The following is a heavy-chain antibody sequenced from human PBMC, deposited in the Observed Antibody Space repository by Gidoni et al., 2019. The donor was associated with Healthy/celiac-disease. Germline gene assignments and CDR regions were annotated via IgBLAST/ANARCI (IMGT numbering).Heavy chain of an antibody. V-gene: IGHV3-9*01. CDR1: GFTFDDYA. J-gene: IGHJ4*02. CDR3: AKDISLSPDLNGFYFDY. D-gene: IGHD2-8*01. CDR2: ISWNSGSI. Sequence: EVQLVASGGGLVQPGRSLRLSCAASGFTFDDYAMHWVRQAPGKGLEWVSGISWNSGSIGYADSVKGRFTISRDNAKNSLYLQMNSLRAEDTALYYCAKDISLSPDLNGFYFDYWGQGTLVTVSS.